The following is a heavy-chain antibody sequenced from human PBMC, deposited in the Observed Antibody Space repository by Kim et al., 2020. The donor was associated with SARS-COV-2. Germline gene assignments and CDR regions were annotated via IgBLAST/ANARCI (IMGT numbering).Heavy chain of an antibody. CDR2: VSYDGSEK. V-gene: IGHV3-30*18. Sequence: GGSLRLSCEASGFTFKCCGMHWVRQAPGQGLEWVAAVSYDGSEKFSADSVKGRFTISRDNSKNTVYLQMNSLRPADTGVYYCAKDMAGIRGLDVWGQGTT. D-gene: IGHD1-20*01. J-gene: IGHJ6*02. CDR3: AKDMAGIRGLDV. CDR1: GFTFKCCG.